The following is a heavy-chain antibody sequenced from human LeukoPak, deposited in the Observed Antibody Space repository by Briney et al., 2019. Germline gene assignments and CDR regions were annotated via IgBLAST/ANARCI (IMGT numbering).Heavy chain of an antibody. CDR1: GFTFSSYS. J-gene: IGHJ3*02. Sequence: GGSLRLSCAASGFTFSSYSMNWVRQAPGKGLEWVSSISSSSSYIYYADSVKGRFTISRDNAKNSLYLQMNSLRAKDTAVYYCARDGAGDAFDIWGQGTMVTVSS. D-gene: IGHD6-19*01. CDR2: ISSSSSYI. V-gene: IGHV3-21*01. CDR3: ARDGAGDAFDI.